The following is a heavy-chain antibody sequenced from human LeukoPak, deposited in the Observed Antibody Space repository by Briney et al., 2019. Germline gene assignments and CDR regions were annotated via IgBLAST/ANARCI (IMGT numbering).Heavy chain of an antibody. CDR3: ARVAINNWFDP. CDR2: INHSGST. V-gene: IGHV4-34*01. Sequence: SETLSLTCAVYGGSFSGYYWSWIRQPPGKGLEWIGEINHSGSTNYNPSLKSRATISVDTSKNQFSLKLSSVTAADTAVYYCARVAINNWFDPWGQGTLVTVSS. D-gene: IGHD3-3*02. CDR1: GGSFSGYY. J-gene: IGHJ5*02.